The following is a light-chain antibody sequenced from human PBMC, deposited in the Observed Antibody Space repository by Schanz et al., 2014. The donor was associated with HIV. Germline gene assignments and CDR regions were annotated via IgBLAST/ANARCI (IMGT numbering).Light chain of an antibody. CDR2: GAS. Sequence: EIGMTQSPATLSVSPGEGATLSCRASQSVSVNLAWYQQKPGQAPRLLIFGASTRATDIPDRFSGSGSGTDFTLTISRLEPEDFAVYYCQQYGSSPSFGGGTKVEIK. CDR3: QQYGSSPS. V-gene: IGKV3-20*01. J-gene: IGKJ4*01. CDR1: QSVSVN.